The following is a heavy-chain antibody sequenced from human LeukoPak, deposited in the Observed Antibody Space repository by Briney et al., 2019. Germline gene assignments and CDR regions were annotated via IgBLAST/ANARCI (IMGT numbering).Heavy chain of an antibody. J-gene: IGHJ3*02. CDR1: GFTFSSYA. CDR3: AKVLGVTDAFDI. Sequence: GGSLRLSCAASGFTFSSYAMSWVRQAPGKGLEWVSAISGSGGSTYYADSVKGRFTISRDNYKNTLYLQMNSLRAEDTAVYYCAKVLGVTDAFDIWGQGTMVTVSS. V-gene: IGHV3-23*01. CDR2: ISGSGGST. D-gene: IGHD3-3*01.